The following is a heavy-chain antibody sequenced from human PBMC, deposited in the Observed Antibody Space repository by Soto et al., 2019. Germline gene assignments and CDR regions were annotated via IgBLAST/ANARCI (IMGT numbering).Heavy chain of an antibody. J-gene: IGHJ3*02. CDR3: ARYSSGWWSGAFDI. Sequence: GGSLSLSCAASGFTFSDYYMSWIRQAPGKGLEWVSYISSSGSTIYYADSVKGRFTISRDNAKNSLYLQMNSLRAEDTAVYYCARYSSGWWSGAFDIWGQGTMVTVSS. D-gene: IGHD6-19*01. CDR1: GFTFSDYY. CDR2: ISSSGSTI. V-gene: IGHV3-11*01.